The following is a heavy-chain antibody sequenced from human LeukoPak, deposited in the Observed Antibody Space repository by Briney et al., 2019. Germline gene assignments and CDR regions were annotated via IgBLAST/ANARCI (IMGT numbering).Heavy chain of an antibody. Sequence: SETLSLTCAVYGGSFSGYYWSWIRQPPGKGLEWIGEIKHSGSTNYNPSLKSRVTISVDTSKNQFSLKLSSVTAADTAVYYCARIGYDYVWGSYRPTYYFDYWGQGTLVTVSS. D-gene: IGHD3-16*02. V-gene: IGHV4-34*01. CDR3: ARIGYDYVWGSYRPTYYFDY. CDR2: IKHSGST. CDR1: GGSFSGYY. J-gene: IGHJ4*02.